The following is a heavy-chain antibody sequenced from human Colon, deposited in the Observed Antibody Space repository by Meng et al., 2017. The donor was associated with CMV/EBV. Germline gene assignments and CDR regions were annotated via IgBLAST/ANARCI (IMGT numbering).Heavy chain of an antibody. V-gene: IGHV3-23*03. Sequence: GGSLRLSCAASGFTFSSYWMSWVRQAPGKGLEWVSMIYSETTGSSTYYGDSVKGRFTISRDKSKNMLYLQMNDLRAEDTAVYYCAKIPTSSLPDYWGQGTLVTVSS. J-gene: IGHJ4*02. CDR3: AKIPTSSLPDY. CDR1: GFTFSSYW. CDR2: IYSETTGSST.